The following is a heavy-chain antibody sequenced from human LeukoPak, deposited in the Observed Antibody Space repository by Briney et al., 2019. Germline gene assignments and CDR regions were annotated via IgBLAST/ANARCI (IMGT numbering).Heavy chain of an antibody. CDR1: GFTFSIYE. J-gene: IGHJ6*03. CDR3: AREGCSSTSCYANYYYMDV. Sequence: QPGGSLRLSCAASGFTFSIYEMIGVRQAPGKGLVGVSYISSSGSTIYYAESVKGRFTISRDNAKNSLYLQMNSLRAEDTAVYYCAREGCSSTSCYANYYYMDVWGKGTTVTVSS. D-gene: IGHD2-2*01. CDR2: ISSSGSTI. V-gene: IGHV3-48*03.